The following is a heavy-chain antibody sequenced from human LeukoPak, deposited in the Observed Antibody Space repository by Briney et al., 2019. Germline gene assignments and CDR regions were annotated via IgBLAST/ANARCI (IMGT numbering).Heavy chain of an antibody. CDR2: ISSSSSYI. V-gene: IGHV3-21*01. CDR1: GFTFSSYS. CDR3: ASLEYYDFWSGYLSYYYGMDV. Sequence: PGGSLRLSCAASGFTFSSYSMNWVRQAPGKGLEWVSSISSSSSYIYYADSVKGRFTISRDNAKNSLYLQMNSLRAEDTAAYYCASLEYYDFWSGYLSYYYGMDVWGQGTTVTVSS. D-gene: IGHD3-3*01. J-gene: IGHJ6*02.